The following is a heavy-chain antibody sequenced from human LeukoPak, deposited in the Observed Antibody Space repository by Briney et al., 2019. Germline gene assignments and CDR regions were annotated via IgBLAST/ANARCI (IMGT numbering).Heavy chain of an antibody. CDR3: AREVLKDYSSSWLDWFDP. CDR1: GLTFSSYS. V-gene: IGHV3-48*04. CDR2: ISSSSSTI. J-gene: IGHJ5*02. Sequence: GGALRLSCAASGLTFSSYSMNWVRQAPGKGLEWVSYISSSSSTIYYADSVKGRFTISRDNAKNSLYLQMNSLRAEDTAVYYCAREVLKDYSSSWLDWFDPWGQGTLVTVSS. D-gene: IGHD6-13*01.